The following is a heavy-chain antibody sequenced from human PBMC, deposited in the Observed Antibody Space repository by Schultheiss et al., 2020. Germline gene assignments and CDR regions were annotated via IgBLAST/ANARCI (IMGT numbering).Heavy chain of an antibody. V-gene: IGHV3-30*18. Sequence: GGSLRLSCAASGFTFDDYAMHWVRQAPGKGLEWVAVMSYDGRKQYYADSVKGRFTISRDNSKNTLYLQMNSLRAEDTAVYYCAKDATLGYCSSTSCPHYYYYYGMDVWGQGTTVTVSS. D-gene: IGHD2-2*01. CDR3: AKDATLGYCSSTSCPHYYYYYGMDV. J-gene: IGHJ6*02. CDR2: MSYDGRKQ. CDR1: GFTFDDYA.